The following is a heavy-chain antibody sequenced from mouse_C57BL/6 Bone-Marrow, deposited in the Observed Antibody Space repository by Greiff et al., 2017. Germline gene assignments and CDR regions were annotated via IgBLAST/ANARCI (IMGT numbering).Heavy chain of an antibody. CDR3: ARVDYYGSSYEAWFAY. J-gene: IGHJ3*01. D-gene: IGHD1-1*01. CDR2: IYPGSGST. Sequence: QVQLQQPGAELVKPGASVKMSCKASGYTFTSYWITWVKQRPGQGLEWIGDIYPGSGSTNYNEKFKSKATPTVDTSSSTAYMQLSSLTSEDSAVYYCARVDYYGSSYEAWFAYWGQGTLVTVSA. CDR1: GYTFTSYW. V-gene: IGHV1-55*01.